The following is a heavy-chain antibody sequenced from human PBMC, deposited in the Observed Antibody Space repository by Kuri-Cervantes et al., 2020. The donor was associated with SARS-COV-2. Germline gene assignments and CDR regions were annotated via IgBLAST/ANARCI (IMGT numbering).Heavy chain of an antibody. CDR1: GFTFGDYA. CDR3: ATVSDYYDSSGYFLDFDY. CDR2: ISSSSSYI. V-gene: IGHV3-21*01. J-gene: IGHJ4*02. Sequence: GGSLRLSCAASGFTFGDYAMNWVRQAPGKGLEWVSSISSSSSYIYYADSVKGRFTISRDNAKNSLYLQMNSLRAEDTAVYYCATVSDYYDSSGYFLDFDYWGQGTLVTVSS. D-gene: IGHD3-22*01.